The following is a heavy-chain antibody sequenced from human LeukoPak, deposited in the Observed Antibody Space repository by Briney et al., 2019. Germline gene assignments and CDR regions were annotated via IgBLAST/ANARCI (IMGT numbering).Heavy chain of an antibody. Sequence: PSETLSLTCAVYGGSFSGYYWSWIRQPPGKGLEWIGEINHSGSTNYNPSLKSRVTISVDTSKNQFSLKLSSVTAADTAVYYCARGMGRPLYCSGGSCYSGRWFDPWGQGTLVTVSS. CDR1: GGSFSGYY. CDR3: ARGMGRPLYCSGGSCYSGRWFDP. J-gene: IGHJ5*02. V-gene: IGHV4-34*01. D-gene: IGHD2-15*01. CDR2: INHSGST.